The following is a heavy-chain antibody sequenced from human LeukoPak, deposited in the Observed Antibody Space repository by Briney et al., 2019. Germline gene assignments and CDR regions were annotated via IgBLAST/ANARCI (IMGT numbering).Heavy chain of an antibody. CDR1: GDSMRSWNYY. CDR2: IFYSGTT. CDR3: ARLSITSYPESQSDPKGAFDI. V-gene: IGHV4-39*01. Sequence: SETLSLTCTVSGDSMRSWNYYWGWIRQPPGKGLEWMGNIFYSGTTSYNPPLKTRVTMSVDTSEKTFSLRLSSVTAADTAVYYCARLSITSYPESQSDPKGAFDIWGQGTMVIVSS. D-gene: IGHD3-10*01. J-gene: IGHJ3*02.